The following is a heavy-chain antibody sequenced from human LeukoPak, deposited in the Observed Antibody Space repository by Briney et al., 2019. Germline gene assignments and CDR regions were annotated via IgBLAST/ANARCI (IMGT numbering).Heavy chain of an antibody. CDR1: GGSISSGGYY. CDR2: IYYSGST. D-gene: IGHD3-3*01. V-gene: IGHV4-30-4*08. Sequence: SQTLSLTCTVSGGSISSGGYYWSWIRQPPGKGLEWIGYIYYSGSTYYNPSLKSRVTISVDTSKNQFSLKLSSVTAADTAVYYCARGVRFLEYFDYWGQGTLVTVSS. J-gene: IGHJ4*02. CDR3: ARGVRFLEYFDY.